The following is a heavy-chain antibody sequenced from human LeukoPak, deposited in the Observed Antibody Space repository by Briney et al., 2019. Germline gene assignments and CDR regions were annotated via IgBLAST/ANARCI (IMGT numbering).Heavy chain of an antibody. V-gene: IGHV4-39*07. Sequence: NPSETLSLTCTVSGGSIRSSSYYWGWIRQPPGKGLEWIGSIYYSGSTYYNPSLKSRVTITIDTSKNQFSLKLRSVTAADTAVYYCVSPKTNGWFDSWGQGSLVTVSS. CDR3: VSPKTNGWFDS. CDR2: IYYSGST. J-gene: IGHJ5*01. CDR1: GGSIRSSSYY. D-gene: IGHD2-8*01.